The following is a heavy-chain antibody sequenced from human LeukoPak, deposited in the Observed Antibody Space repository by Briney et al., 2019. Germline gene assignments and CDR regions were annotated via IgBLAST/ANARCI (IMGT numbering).Heavy chain of an antibody. CDR2: INHSGGT. D-gene: IGHD2-21*01. Sequence: SETLSLTCAVYGGSFSGYYWSWIRQPPGKGLEWIGEINHSGGTKYNPSLKSRVTISVDTSKNRFSLKLSSVTAADTAVYYCARGPLIAYYFDYWGQGTLVTVSS. CDR1: GGSFSGYY. V-gene: IGHV4-34*01. J-gene: IGHJ4*02. CDR3: ARGPLIAYYFDY.